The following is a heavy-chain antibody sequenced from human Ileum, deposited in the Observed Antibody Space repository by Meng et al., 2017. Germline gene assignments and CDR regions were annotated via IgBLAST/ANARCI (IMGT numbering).Heavy chain of an antibody. J-gene: IGHJ4*02. CDR1: GFIFNSYA. Sequence: GESLKISCAASGFIFNSYAMSWVRQAPGKGLEWVSGIRDSGIGTFYADFVEGRFTISRDNSKNTLYLQMNSLRVEDTAVYYCAKEEAAIGSPLFDHWGQGKRVNGAS. V-gene: IGHV3-23*01. CDR3: AKEEAAIGSPLFDH. D-gene: IGHD6-25*01. CDR2: IRDSGIGT.